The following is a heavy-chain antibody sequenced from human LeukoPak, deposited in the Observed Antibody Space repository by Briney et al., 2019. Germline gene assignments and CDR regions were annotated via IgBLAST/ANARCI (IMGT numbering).Heavy chain of an antibody. V-gene: IGHV1-69*05. CDR3: AREVPDSSGYYPY. J-gene: IGHJ4*02. Sequence: ASVKVSCKASGGTFSSYAISWVRQAPGQGLEWMGGIIPIFGTANYAQKFQGRVTITTDESTSTAYMELSSLRSEDTAVYYRAREVPDSSGYYPYWGQGTLVTVSS. CDR1: GGTFSSYA. CDR2: IIPIFGTA. D-gene: IGHD3-22*01.